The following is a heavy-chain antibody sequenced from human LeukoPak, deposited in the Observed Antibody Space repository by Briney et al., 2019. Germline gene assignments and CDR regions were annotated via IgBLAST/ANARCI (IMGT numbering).Heavy chain of an antibody. J-gene: IGHJ4*02. Sequence: GASVKVSCKASGYTFTSYGISWVRQAPGQGLEWMGWISAYNGNTNYAQKLQGRVTMTTDTSTSTAYMELRSLRSDDTAVYYCARYTYYYDSSGYYYEEPVDYWGQGTLVTVSS. V-gene: IGHV1-18*01. CDR2: ISAYNGNT. CDR1: GYTFTSYG. CDR3: ARYTYYYDSSGYYYEEPVDY. D-gene: IGHD3-22*01.